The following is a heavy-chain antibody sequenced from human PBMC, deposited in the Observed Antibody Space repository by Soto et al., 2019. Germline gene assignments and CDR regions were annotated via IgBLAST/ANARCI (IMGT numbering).Heavy chain of an antibody. CDR2: IYYSGST. CDR3: ARPEPAANYYYV. V-gene: IGHV4-39*01. Sequence: PXATLSLTCTVCGGSISSSSYYWGWIRQPPGKGLEWIGSIYYSGSTYYNPSLKSRVTISVDPSKNQFSLKLSSVTAADTAVYYCARPEPAANYYYVWGQGTTVNVSS. J-gene: IGHJ6*02. D-gene: IGHD2-2*01. CDR1: GGSISSSSYY.